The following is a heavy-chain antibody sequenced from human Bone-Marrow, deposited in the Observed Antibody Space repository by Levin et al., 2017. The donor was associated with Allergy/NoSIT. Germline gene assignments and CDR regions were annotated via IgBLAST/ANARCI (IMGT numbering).Heavy chain of an antibody. V-gene: IGHV4-59*01. D-gene: IGHD3-9*01. Sequence: PSETLSLTCTVSSASLSSFYWSWIRQPPGKTLEWIGHISYYGSTDYNPSLKSRVTISVDTSKNQLSLKLSSVTAADTAVYYCARAGPYYDLSTGRFHYYYMDFGGRGTTVTVSS. CDR2: ISYYGST. J-gene: IGHJ6*03. CDR1: SASLSSFY. CDR3: ARAGPYYDLSTGRFHYYYMDF.